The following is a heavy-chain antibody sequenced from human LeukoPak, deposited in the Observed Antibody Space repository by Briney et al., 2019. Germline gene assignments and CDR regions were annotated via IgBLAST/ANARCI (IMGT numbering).Heavy chain of an antibody. D-gene: IGHD3-22*01. J-gene: IGHJ4*02. CDR3: ASDKRYYDSSGYLGVSGYFDY. CDR2: IYTSGST. V-gene: IGHV4-61*02. CDR1: GGSISSGSYY. Sequence: SETLSLTCTVSGGSISSGSYYWSWIRQPAGKGLEWIGRIYTSGSTNYNPSLKSRVTISVDTSKNQFSLKLSSVTAAHTAVYYCASDKRYYDSSGYLGVSGYFDYWGQGTLVTVSS.